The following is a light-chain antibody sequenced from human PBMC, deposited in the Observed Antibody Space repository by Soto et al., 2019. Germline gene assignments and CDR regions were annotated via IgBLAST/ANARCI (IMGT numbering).Light chain of an antibody. CDR2: KIS. CDR1: QSLVHSGGNTY. CDR3: MQATPPPLT. Sequence: VMTQTPLSSAFTLGQSASISCRSSQSLVHSGGNTYVSWLQQRPGQPPRLLISKISNRFSGVPDRFSGSGAGTDFTLKISRVEAEDVGIYYCMQATPPPLTVGGGTKLEI. V-gene: IGKV2-24*01. J-gene: IGKJ4*02.